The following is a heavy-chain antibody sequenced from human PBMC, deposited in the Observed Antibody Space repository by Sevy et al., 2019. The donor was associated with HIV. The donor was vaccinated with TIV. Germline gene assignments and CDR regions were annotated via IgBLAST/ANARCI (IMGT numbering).Heavy chain of an antibody. CDR2: ISYDKVNT. CDR3: ARDGGGDYFDY. J-gene: IGHJ4*02. Sequence: GGSLRLSCAASGFSFSRYAMHWIRQAPGKGLESVAVISYDKVNTYHSDSVKGRLTISRDNSKNTLYLQMNSLRPAETAVYYCARDGGGDYFDYWGQGTLVTVSS. CDR1: GFSFSRYA. D-gene: IGHD3-16*01. V-gene: IGHV3-30*04.